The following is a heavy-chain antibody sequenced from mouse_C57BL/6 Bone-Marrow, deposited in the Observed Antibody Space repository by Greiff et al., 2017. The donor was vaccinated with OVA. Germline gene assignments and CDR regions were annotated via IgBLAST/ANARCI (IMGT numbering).Heavy chain of an antibody. V-gene: IGHV1-61*01. Sequence: QVQLQQPGAELVRPGSSVKLSCKASGYTFTSYWMVWVKQRPGQGLEWIGNIYPSDSETHYNQKFKDKATLTVDKSSSTAYMQLSSLTSEDAAVCYSARRGHYGYDYWGQGTTLTVSS. J-gene: IGHJ2*01. CDR2: IYPSDSET. CDR3: ARRGHYGYDY. CDR1: GYTFTSYW. D-gene: IGHD2-2*01.